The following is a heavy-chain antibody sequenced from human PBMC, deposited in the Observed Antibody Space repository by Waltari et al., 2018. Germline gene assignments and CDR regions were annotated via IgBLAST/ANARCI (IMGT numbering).Heavy chain of an antibody. V-gene: IGHV4-59*01. CDR2: IYSRWST. D-gene: IGHD3-16*02. Sequence: QVQLQESGPGLVKPSETLSLTCTVSGGSISSYYWSWIRQPPGKGLEWIGYIYSRWSTNYNPALKSRVTRSVDTAKNQFSLKLSSVTAADTAVYYWARAGRYRGYYYYGMDVWGQGTTVTVSS. CDR3: ARAGRYRGYYYYGMDV. CDR1: GGSISSYY. J-gene: IGHJ6*02.